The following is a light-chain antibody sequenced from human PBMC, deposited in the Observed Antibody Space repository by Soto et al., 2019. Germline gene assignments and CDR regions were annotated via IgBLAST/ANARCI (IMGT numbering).Light chain of an antibody. CDR2: WAS. CDR3: QQYYSTPWT. CDR1: QRVLYSSNNKNY. J-gene: IGKJ1*01. V-gene: IGKV4-1*01. Sequence: DIVMTQSPDSLAVSLGERATINCKSSQRVLYSSNNKNYLAWYQQKPGQPPKLLIYWASTRESGVPDRFSGSGYGTDFTLTISSLQAEDVAVYYCQQYYSTPWTFGQGTKVEIK.